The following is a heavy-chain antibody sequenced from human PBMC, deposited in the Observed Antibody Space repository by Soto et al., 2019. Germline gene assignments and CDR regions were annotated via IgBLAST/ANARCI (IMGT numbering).Heavy chain of an antibody. V-gene: IGHV3-7*01. CDR1: GFTFSSYW. J-gene: IGHJ4*02. D-gene: IGHD2-15*01. CDR3: ARGVYDCSGGSCSLDY. Sequence: PGGSLRLSCAASGFTFSSYWMSWVRQAPVKGLEWVANIKQDGSEKYYVDSVKGRFTISRDNAKNSLYLQMNSLRAEDTAVYYCARGVYDCSGGSCSLDYWGQGTLVTVSS. CDR2: IKQDGSEK.